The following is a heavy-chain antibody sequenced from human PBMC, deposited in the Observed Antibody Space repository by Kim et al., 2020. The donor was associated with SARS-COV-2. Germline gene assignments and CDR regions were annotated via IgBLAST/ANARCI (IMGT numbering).Heavy chain of an antibody. V-gene: IGHV3-73*01. Sequence: SSATAYAASVKGRFTISRDDSKNTAYLQMNSLRTEDTAVYYCKGEGSLAMWGQGTLVTVSS. D-gene: IGHD1-1*01. CDR3: KGEGSLAM. J-gene: IGHJ4*02. CDR2: SSAT.